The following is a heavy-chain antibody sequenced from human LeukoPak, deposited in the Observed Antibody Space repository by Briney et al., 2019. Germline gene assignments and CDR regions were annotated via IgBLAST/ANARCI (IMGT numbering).Heavy chain of an antibody. D-gene: IGHD2-15*01. CDR2: INPNSGGT. CDR1: GYTFTASY. J-gene: IGHJ6*03. Sequence: ASVKVSCKTSGYTFTASYIYWVRQAPGQGLEWMGWINPNSGGTNYAQKFQGRVTMTRDTSISTAYMELSRLRSDDTAVYYCARDRGVDYCSGGSCSHYYYYMDVWGKGTTVTISS. CDR3: ARDRGVDYCSGGSCSHYYYYMDV. V-gene: IGHV1-2*02.